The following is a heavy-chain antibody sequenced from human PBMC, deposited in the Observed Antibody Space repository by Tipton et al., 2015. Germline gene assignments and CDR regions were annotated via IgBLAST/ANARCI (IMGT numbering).Heavy chain of an antibody. V-gene: IGHV1-8*01. D-gene: IGHD4-11*01. CDR3: ARGQSTHFFDP. CDR2: MSANSGVT. CDR1: GYTFTSYD. J-gene: IGHJ5*02. Sequence: QSGAEVKKPGDSVKVYCKASGYTFTSYDINWFRQATGQGLEWMGWMSANSGVTGYAQKFQGRVTMTRDTSVRTAYMELSSLRSEDTAVYYCARGQSTHFFDPWGQGTLVTVSS.